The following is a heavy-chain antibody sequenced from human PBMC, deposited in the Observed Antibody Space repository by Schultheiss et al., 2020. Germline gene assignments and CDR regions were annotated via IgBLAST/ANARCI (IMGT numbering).Heavy chain of an antibody. CDR3: ARQVLELRPFDY. V-gene: IGHV4-34*01. CDR1: GGSFSGYY. D-gene: IGHD1-7*01. Sequence: SETLSLTCAVYGGSFSGYYWSWIRQPPGKGLEWIGEINHSGSTNYNPSLKSRVTISIDTSKNQFSLKLSSVTAADTAVYYCARQVLELRPFDYWGQGILVTVSS. CDR2: INHSGST. J-gene: IGHJ4*02.